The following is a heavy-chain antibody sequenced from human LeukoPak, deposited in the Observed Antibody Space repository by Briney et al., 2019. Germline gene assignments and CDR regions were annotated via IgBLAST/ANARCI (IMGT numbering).Heavy chain of an antibody. D-gene: IGHD5-24*01. CDR1: GGSISSYY. V-gene: IGHV4-4*07. J-gene: IGHJ5*02. Sequence: SETLSLTCTVSGGSISSYYWSWIRQPAGKGLEWIGRIYTSGSTNYNPSLKSRVTMPVDTSKNQFSLKLSSVTAADTAVYYCASTPGVATIGQGWFDPWGQGTLVTVSS. CDR2: IYTSGST. CDR3: ASTPGVATIGQGWFDP.